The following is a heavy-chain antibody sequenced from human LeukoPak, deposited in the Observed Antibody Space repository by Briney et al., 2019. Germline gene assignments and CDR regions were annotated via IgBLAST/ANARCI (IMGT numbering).Heavy chain of an antibody. CDR2: INKGGDTT. Sequence: GGSLRLSCAASGFKFNDYSMHWVRQGPGKGLEWVSLINKGGDTTYYADSVKGRFTISRDNSKNTLYLQMNSLRAEDTAVYYCAKGGEEFDYWGQGTLVTVSS. CDR1: GFKFNDYS. J-gene: IGHJ4*02. D-gene: IGHD2-21*01. V-gene: IGHV3-43*01. CDR3: AKGGEEFDY.